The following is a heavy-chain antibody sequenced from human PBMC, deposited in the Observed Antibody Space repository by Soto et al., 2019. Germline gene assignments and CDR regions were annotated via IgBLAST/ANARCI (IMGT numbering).Heavy chain of an antibody. V-gene: IGHV4-59*02. J-gene: IGHJ4*02. Sequence: PSETLSLTCTVSGGSVSSYYWSWIRQPPGKGLEWIGYIYYSGSTNYNPSLKSRVTISVDTSKNQFSLKLSSVTAADTAVYYCARGREVLRYFEWSQYYFDYWGQGTLVTVSS. CDR3: ARGREVLRYFEWSQYYFDY. CDR1: GGSVSSYY. CDR2: IYYSGST. D-gene: IGHD3-9*01.